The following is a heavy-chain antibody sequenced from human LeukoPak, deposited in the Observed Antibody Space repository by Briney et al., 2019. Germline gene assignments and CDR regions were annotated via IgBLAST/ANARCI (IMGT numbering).Heavy chain of an antibody. J-gene: IGHJ4*02. D-gene: IGHD6-19*01. Sequence: GASVKVSCKASGYTFTGYYMHWVRQAPGQGLEWMGWINPNSGGTNYAQKFQGRVTMTRDTSISTAYMELSRLRSDDTAVYYCARDSSYSSGWYSNDYWSQGTLVTVSS. CDR1: GYTFTGYY. CDR2: INPNSGGT. CDR3: ARDSSYSSGWYSNDY. V-gene: IGHV1-2*02.